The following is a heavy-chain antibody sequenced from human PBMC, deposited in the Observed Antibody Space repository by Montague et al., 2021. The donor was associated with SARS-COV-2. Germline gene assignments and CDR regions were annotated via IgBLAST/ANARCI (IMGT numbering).Heavy chain of an antibody. CDR1: GASITSSSW. J-gene: IGHJ5*02. CDR3: ASQIQQVVLSPAKLTNWFDP. V-gene: IGHV4-4*02. D-gene: IGHD2-15*01. Sequence: SETLSLTCTVSGASITSSSWWNWVRQPPGKGLEWIGQIYHSGSTNYNPSLKSRLTLSLDKSKNQFSLNLSSVTAADTAVYYCASQIQQVVLSPAKLTNWFDPWGLGTLVTVAS. CDR2: IYHSGST.